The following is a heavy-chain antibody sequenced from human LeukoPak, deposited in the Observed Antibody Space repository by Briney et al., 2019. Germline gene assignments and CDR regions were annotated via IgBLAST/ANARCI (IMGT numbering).Heavy chain of an antibody. Sequence: ASVKVSCKASGYTFTNYVIHWVPQAPGQRLEWMGWINTGIGNTKYSQKFQGRLTITRDTSASTAYMELSSLRSEDTAVFYCARMSSSWYPDYWGQGTLVTVSS. J-gene: IGHJ4*02. D-gene: IGHD6-13*01. CDR1: GYTFTNYV. CDR3: ARMSSSWYPDY. CDR2: INTGIGNT. V-gene: IGHV1-3*04.